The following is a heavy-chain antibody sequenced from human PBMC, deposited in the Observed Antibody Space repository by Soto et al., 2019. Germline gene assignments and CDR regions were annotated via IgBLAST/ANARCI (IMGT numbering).Heavy chain of an antibody. CDR2: IYPADSDT. Sequence: PGESLKISCKVSGYNFTAYWLGWVRQVPGRGLEWMGLIYPADSDTRYSPAFQAQVTISADKSISTAYLQWSSLKASDTAMYYCARHNLRNAFDIWGPGTLVTVS. V-gene: IGHV5-51*01. CDR3: ARHNLRNAFDI. CDR1: GYNFTAYW. J-gene: IGHJ3*02.